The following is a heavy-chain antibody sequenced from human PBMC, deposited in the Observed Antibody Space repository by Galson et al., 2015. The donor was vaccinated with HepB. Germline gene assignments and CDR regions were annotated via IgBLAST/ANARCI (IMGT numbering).Heavy chain of an antibody. D-gene: IGHD3-22*01. J-gene: IGHJ4*02. CDR3: SGTPYDGSAYSDDF. CDR2: IRSKIYGGTT. V-gene: IGHV3-49*03. CDR1: GFTFGDYA. Sequence: SLRLSCATSGFTFGDYAVSWFRQPPGKGLEWVSFIRSKIYGGTTEYAASVRHRFSISRDDSKSIAYRQLDSLKIEDTAVYYSSGTPYDGSAYSDDFWGQGTLVTVSS.